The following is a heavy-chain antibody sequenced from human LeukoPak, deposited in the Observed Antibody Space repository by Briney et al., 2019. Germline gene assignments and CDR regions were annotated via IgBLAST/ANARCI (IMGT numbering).Heavy chain of an antibody. Sequence: GGSLRLSCAASEFTFSSYSMNWVRQAPGKGLEWVSSISSSSSYIYYADSVKGRFTISRDNAKNSLYLQMNSLRAEDTAVYYCARDQWYYYDSSGYFDYWGQGTLVTVSS. CDR3: ARDQWYYYDSSGYFDY. CDR2: ISSSSSYI. V-gene: IGHV3-21*01. J-gene: IGHJ4*02. CDR1: EFTFSSYS. D-gene: IGHD3-22*01.